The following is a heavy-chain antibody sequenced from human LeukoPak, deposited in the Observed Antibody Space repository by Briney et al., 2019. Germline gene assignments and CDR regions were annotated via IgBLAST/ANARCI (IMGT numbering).Heavy chain of an antibody. V-gene: IGHV3-23*01. J-gene: IGHJ4*01. CDR1: GITLSNYG. CDR2: LSGSGITT. Sequence: GGSLRLSCAVSGITLSNYGMSWVRQAPGKGLEWVSTLSGSGITTYYADSVKGRFTISRDNSKNTLYLQMNSLRAEDTAVYYCAKGIYSSGWSYFGYWGHGTLVTVSS. CDR3: AKGIYSSGWSYFGY. D-gene: IGHD6-19*01.